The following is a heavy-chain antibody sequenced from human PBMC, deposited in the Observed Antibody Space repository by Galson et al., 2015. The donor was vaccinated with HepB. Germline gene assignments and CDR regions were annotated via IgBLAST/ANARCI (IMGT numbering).Heavy chain of an antibody. CDR1: GGTFSSCA. D-gene: IGHD1-7*01. J-gene: IGHJ4*02. V-gene: IGHV1-69*13. Sequence: SVKVSCKASGGTFSSCAISWVRQAPGQGLEWMGGIIPIFGTANYAQKFQGRVTITADESTSTAYMELSSLRSEDTAVYYCARSTGTTNTFFDYWGQGTLVTVSS. CDR3: ARSTGTTNTFFDY. CDR2: IIPIFGTA.